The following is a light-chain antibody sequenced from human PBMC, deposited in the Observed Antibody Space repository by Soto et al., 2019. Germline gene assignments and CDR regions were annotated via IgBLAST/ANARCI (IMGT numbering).Light chain of an antibody. CDR3: QVWDSNSDHYV. V-gene: IGLV3-21*02. CDR2: ENS. J-gene: IGLJ1*01. CDR1: NIGDES. Sequence: SYELTQPPSVSVAPGQTARITCGGNNIGDESVQWYQQKPGQAPVVVVYENSDRPSGIPDRFSGSNSGNTATLTISRVVAGDEADYYCQVWDSNSDHYVFGAGTKVTVL.